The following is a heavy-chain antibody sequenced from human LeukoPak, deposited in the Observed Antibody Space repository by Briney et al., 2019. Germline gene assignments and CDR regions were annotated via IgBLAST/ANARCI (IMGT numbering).Heavy chain of an antibody. CDR3: AREFYDSSGWSLYYFDY. CDR2: IYHSGST. CDR1: GGSISSSNW. V-gene: IGHV4-4*02. J-gene: IGHJ4*02. D-gene: IGHD3-22*01. Sequence: PSGTLSLTCAVSGGSISSSNWWSWVRQPPGKGLEWIGEIYHSGSTNYNPSLKSRVTISVDTSKNQFSLKLSSVTAADTAVYYCAREFYDSSGWSLYYFDYWGQGTLVTVSS.